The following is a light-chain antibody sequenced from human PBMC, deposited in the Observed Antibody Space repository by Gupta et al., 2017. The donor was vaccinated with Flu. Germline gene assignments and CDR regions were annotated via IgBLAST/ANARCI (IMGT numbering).Light chain of an antibody. CDR2: GNN. CDR3: QSYDSSLSVTWV. Sequence: QSVLTQPPSVSGAPGQRVTISCPGSSSNIGAGYDVHWYQQLPGTAPKLLIYGNNNRPSGVPDRFSGSRSGTSASLAITGLQAEDEADYYCQSYDSSLSVTWVFGGGTKLTVL. V-gene: IGLV1-40*01. J-gene: IGLJ3*02. CDR1: SSNIGAGYD.